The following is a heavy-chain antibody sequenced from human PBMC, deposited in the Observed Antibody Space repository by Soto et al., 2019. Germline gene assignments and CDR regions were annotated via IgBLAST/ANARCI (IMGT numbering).Heavy chain of an antibody. D-gene: IGHD1-26*01. CDR1: GFTFSHYA. CDR3: AKDGSHNFDY. Sequence: QVQLVESGGGVVQPGRSLRLSCAASGFTFSHYAMHWVRQAPGKGLEWVALMSYDGSNEYYADSVKGRFTISRDNSKNTLYLQINSLRAEDTAVYYCAKDGSHNFDYWGQGTLVIVSS. V-gene: IGHV3-30*18. J-gene: IGHJ4*02. CDR2: MSYDGSNE.